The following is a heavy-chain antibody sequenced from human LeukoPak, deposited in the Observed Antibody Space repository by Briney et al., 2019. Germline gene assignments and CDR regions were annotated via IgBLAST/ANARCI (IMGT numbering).Heavy chain of an antibody. Sequence: GGSLRLSCAASGFPFSSYWMHWVRQVPGKGLLWVSRINSDGSATIYADSVRGRFTISRDNAKNTLYLQMSGLRVDDTAVYHCASDFPYYGMDVWGQGTTVTVSS. CDR1: GFPFSSYW. CDR3: ASDFPYYGMDV. J-gene: IGHJ6*02. V-gene: IGHV3-74*01. CDR2: INSDGSAT.